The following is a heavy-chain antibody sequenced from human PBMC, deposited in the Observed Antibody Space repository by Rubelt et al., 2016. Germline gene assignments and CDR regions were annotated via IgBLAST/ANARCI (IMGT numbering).Heavy chain of an antibody. J-gene: IGHJ4*02. CDR3: VRRDWHWYDY. CDR2: IHWNNGE. Sequence: QITLKESGPSLVRPTQTLTLTCTFSGFSLTASGMGVGWIRQTPGKALEWLALIHWNNGEEYSPSLKRRLTITKDTSKNQVVLTMTNVDPGDTAEYYGVRRDWHWYDYWGQGTLVTVSS. CDR1: GFSLTASGMG. V-gene: IGHV2-5*01. D-gene: IGHD2-21*02.